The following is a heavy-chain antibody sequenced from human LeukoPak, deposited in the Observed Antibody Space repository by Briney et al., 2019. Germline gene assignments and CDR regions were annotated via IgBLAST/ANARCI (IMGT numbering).Heavy chain of an antibody. D-gene: IGHD1-14*01. CDR1: GFTFSTFA. CDR2: IFPSGGEI. J-gene: IGHJ4*02. Sequence: GGSLRLSCAASGFTFSTFAMIWVRQPPGKGLEWVSSIFPSGGEIRYADSVRGRFTISRDNSKNTLYLQMNSLRAEDTAVYYCAKDLLLPNPGYWGQGTLVTVSS. CDR3: AKDLLLPNPGY. V-gene: IGHV3-23*01.